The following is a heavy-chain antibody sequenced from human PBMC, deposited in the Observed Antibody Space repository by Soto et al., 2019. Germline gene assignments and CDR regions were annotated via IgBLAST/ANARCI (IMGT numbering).Heavy chain of an antibody. J-gene: IGHJ4*02. CDR2: IKQDGSEK. CDR3: ARGHYDFWSGYYHY. Sequence: PGGSLRLSCAASGFTFSSYWMSWVRQAPGKGLEWVANIKQDGSEKYYVDSVKGRFTISRDNAKNSLYLQMNSLRAEDTAVYYCARGHYDFWSGYYHYWGQGTLVTVSS. CDR1: GFTFSSYW. D-gene: IGHD3-3*01. V-gene: IGHV3-7*01.